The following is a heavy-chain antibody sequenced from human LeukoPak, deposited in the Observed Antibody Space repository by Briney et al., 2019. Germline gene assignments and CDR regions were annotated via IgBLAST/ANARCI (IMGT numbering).Heavy chain of an antibody. CDR3: ARQAGWGHNSGAIDY. D-gene: IGHD4/OR15-4a*01. V-gene: IGHV4-59*08. J-gene: IGHJ4*02. CDR1: GGSISSYS. CDR2: IYYSGST. Sequence: SETLSLTCTVSGGSISSYSWSWIRQPPGKGLEWIGYIYYSGSTNHNPSLKSRVNMSVDTSKNQFSLKLTSVTAADTAVYYCARQAGWGHNSGAIDYWGQGTLVTVSS.